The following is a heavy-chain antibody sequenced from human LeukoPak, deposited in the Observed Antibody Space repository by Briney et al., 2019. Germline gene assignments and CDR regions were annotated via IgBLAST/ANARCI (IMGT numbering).Heavy chain of an antibody. Sequence: SGGSLRLSCAASGFTFDDYGMSWVRQAPGKWLEWVSGINWNGGSTGYADSVKGRFTISRDNAKNSLYLQMNSLRAEDTALYYCARGGRSHLFDYWGQGTLVTVSS. V-gene: IGHV3-20*04. J-gene: IGHJ4*02. CDR3: ARGGRSHLFDY. CDR2: INWNGGST. CDR1: GFTFDDYG.